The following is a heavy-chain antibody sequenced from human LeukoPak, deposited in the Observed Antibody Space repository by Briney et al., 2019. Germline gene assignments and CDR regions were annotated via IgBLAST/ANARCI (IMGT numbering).Heavy chain of an antibody. CDR3: TTSGGNWDYFDY. D-gene: IGHD3-16*01. Sequence: GGSLRLSCEVSGIYFIHAWFSWVRQAPGKGLEWIGHVKGGSDAEPADYAASVKGRFTISRADSGNTLYLQMDSLRTEDTAVYFCTTSGGNWDYFDYWGQGAPVTVSS. CDR1: GIYFIHAW. CDR2: VKGGSDAEPA. V-gene: IGHV3-15*01. J-gene: IGHJ4*02.